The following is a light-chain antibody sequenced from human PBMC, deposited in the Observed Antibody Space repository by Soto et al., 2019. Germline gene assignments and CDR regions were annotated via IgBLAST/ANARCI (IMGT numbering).Light chain of an antibody. CDR1: QSVSSSY. CDR2: GAS. Sequence: EIVLTQSPGTLSLSPGERATLSCRASQSVSSSYLAWYQQKPGQAPRLLIYGASSRATGIPDRFSGSGSGTDFTLNIIRLEPEDFAVYYCQQYGSSSAFGQGTKVEIK. J-gene: IGKJ1*01. CDR3: QQYGSSSA. V-gene: IGKV3-20*01.